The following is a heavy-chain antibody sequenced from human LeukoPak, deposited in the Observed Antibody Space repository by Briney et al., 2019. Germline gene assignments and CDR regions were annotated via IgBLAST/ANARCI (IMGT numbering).Heavy chain of an antibody. V-gene: IGHV4-30-2*01. CDR1: GGSISSGGYS. CDR2: IYHSGST. CDR3: ARETVGATLDY. J-gene: IGHJ4*02. D-gene: IGHD1-26*01. Sequence: SETLSLTCAVSGGSISSGGYSWSWIRQPPEKGLEWIGYIYHSGSTYYNPSLTSRVTISVDRSKNQFSLKLSSVTAADTAVYYCARETVGATLDYWGQGTLVTVSS.